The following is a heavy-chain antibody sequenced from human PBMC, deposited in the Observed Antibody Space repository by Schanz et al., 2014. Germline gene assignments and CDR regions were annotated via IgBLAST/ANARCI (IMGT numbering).Heavy chain of an antibody. CDR2: ISSGSSYA. V-gene: IGHV3-11*06. Sequence: QVQLVESGGGLVKPGGSLRLSCAASGFTFRDYYMSWIRQAPGKGLEWVSDISSGSSYANYADSVKGRFTISRDNSKNTLYLQMNTLRAEDTALYYCAREQIMAAAGLVDYWGHGTLVTVSS. CDR3: AREQIMAAAGLVDY. CDR1: GFTFRDYY. D-gene: IGHD6-13*01. J-gene: IGHJ4*01.